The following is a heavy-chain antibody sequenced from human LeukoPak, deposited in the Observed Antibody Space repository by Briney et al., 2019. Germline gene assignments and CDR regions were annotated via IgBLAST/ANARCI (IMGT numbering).Heavy chain of an antibody. CDR1: GISVSSNY. V-gene: IGHV3-66*01. Sequence: GGSLRLSCAASGISVSSNYISWVRQAPGKGLQWVSVIYVDGSTYYADSVKGRITISRDNSRNTLYLQMNSLRAEDTAVYYCARDLATRQRTGLYDSWGQGALVTVSS. J-gene: IGHJ4*02. CDR2: IYVDGST. D-gene: IGHD3-16*02. CDR3: ARDLATRQRTGLYDS.